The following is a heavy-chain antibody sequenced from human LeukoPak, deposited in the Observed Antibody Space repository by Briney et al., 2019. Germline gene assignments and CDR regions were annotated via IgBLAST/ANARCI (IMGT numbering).Heavy chain of an antibody. Sequence: SETLSLNCAVYGGSFRGYYWSWIRQPPGKGLEWIGEINHSGSTNYNPSLKSRVTISVDTSKSQFSLKRSSVTAADRAVDYCARVASSALWGQGTLVTVSS. CDR1: GGSFRGYY. CDR2: INHSGST. CDR3: ARVASSAL. V-gene: IGHV4-34*01. J-gene: IGHJ4*02.